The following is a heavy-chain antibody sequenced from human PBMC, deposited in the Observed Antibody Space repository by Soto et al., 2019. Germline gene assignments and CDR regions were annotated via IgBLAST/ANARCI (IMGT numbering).Heavy chain of an antibody. D-gene: IGHD3-3*01. CDR3: ARVVHDFGSGPDYYMDV. V-gene: IGHV3-48*01. J-gene: IGHJ6*03. Sequence: EVQLVESGGGLVQPGGTLRLSCAATGFTFSSYSMNWVRQAPGKGLEWVSYISSSSSTIYYADSVKGRFTISRDNAKNSLYLQMNSLRAEDTAVYSCARVVHDFGSGPDYYMDVWGKGTTVTVSS. CDR2: ISSSSSTI. CDR1: GFTFSSYS.